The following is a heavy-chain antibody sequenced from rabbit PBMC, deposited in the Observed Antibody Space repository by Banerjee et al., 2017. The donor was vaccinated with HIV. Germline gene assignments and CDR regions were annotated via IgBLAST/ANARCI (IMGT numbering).Heavy chain of an antibody. J-gene: IGHJ3*01. Sequence: QSLEESGGDLVKPGASLTLTCTASGFSFSRYWMKWVRQAPGKGLEWIGTIYTGDGSTYYATWAKGRFTISKTSSTTVTLQMTSLTAADTATYFCTRELYGDYGYFGLWGQGTLVTVS. CDR2: IYTGDGST. CDR1: GFSFSRYW. V-gene: IGHV1S40*01. CDR3: TRELYGDYGYFGL. D-gene: IGHD2-1*01.